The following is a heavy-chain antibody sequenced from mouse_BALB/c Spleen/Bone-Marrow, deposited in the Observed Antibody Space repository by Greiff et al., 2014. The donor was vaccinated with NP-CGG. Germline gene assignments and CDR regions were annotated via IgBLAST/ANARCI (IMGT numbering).Heavy chain of an antibody. Sequence: EVKLQESGGGLVQPGGSLKLSCAASGFTFSSYGMSWVRQTPDKRLELVATINNNDGNTYYPDSVKGRFTISRDNAKNTLYLQTSSQKSEDTAMYYCARDNYGSRFDYWGQGTTLTVSS. D-gene: IGHD1-1*01. CDR1: GFTFSSYG. CDR3: ARDNYGSRFDY. CDR2: INNNDGNT. J-gene: IGHJ2*01. V-gene: IGHV5-6-3*01.